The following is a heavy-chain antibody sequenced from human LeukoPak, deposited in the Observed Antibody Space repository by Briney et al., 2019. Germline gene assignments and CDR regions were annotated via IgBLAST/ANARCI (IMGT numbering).Heavy chain of an antibody. CDR2: IRYDGSNK. CDR1: AFTFTTYG. V-gene: IGHV3-30*02. CDR3: AKEARPYDSSAYLNY. J-gene: IGHJ4*02. D-gene: IGHD3-22*01. Sequence: PGGSLRLSCAASAFTFTTYGMHWVRQAPGKGLEWVAFIRYDGSNKCYADSVKGRFTISRDNSKNTLYLQLNSLRAEDTAVYYCAKEARPYDSSAYLNYWGQGTLVTVSS.